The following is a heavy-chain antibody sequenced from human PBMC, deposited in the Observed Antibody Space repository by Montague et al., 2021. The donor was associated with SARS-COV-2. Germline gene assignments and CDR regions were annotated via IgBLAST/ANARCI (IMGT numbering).Heavy chain of an antibody. J-gene: IGHJ2*01. CDR3: ARVHIVVVTAMRYFDL. D-gene: IGHD2-21*02. V-gene: IGHV4-31*03. CDR1: GGSISSGGYY. CDR2: IYYSGST. Sequence: TLSLICTVSGGSISSGGYYWSWIRQHPGKGLEWIGYIYYSGSTYYNPSLKSRVTISVDTSKNQFSLKLSSVTAADTAVYYCARVHIVVVTAMRYFDLWGRGTLVTVSS.